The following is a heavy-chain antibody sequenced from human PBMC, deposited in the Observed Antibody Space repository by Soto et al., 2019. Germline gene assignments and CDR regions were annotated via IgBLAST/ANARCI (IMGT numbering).Heavy chain of an antibody. CDR3: AKNSAPITMERGFFDN. CDR1: GFVSASFG. CDR2: ISYNGKKR. D-gene: IGHD3-10*01. V-gene: IGHV3-30*18. Sequence: PVGSLRLSCVASGFVSASFGMHWVRQTPAKGLEWVASISYNGKKRYYGDSVTGRFSISRDNLKNTLFLQLNNVKIEDTALYFCAKNSAPITMERGFFDNWGQGALVTVSS. J-gene: IGHJ4*02.